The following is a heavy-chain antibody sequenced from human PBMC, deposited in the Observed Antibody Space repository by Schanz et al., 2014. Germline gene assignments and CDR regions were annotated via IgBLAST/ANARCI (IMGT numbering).Heavy chain of an antibody. D-gene: IGHD3-3*01. V-gene: IGHV3-11*03. CDR3: ARNRWSGGQNWYFAL. J-gene: IGHJ2*01. CDR2: INTGSNYI. Sequence: QVHLLESGGGLVEPGGSLRLSCAASGFSFSDYYMSWIRQAPGKGLEWISFINTGSNYINYADSVKGRFTISRDNTKNSLFLQLNSLRADDTAVYYCARNRWSGGQNWYFALWGRGILVAVSS. CDR1: GFSFSDYY.